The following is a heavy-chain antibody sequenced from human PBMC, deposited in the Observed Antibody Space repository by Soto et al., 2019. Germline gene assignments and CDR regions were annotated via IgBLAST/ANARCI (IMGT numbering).Heavy chain of an antibody. J-gene: IGHJ4*02. CDR3: AKGGRQWLVPSDFNY. Sequence: VQLVESGGGVVQPGRSLRLSCAASGFTFSDYAMHWVRQAPGKGLEWVAVVSHDGRNTHYADSVKGRFTISRDSSKNTVSLEMNSLGAEHTAVYYCAKGGRQWLVPSDFNYWGQGALVTVSS. CDR2: VSHDGRNT. V-gene: IGHV3-30*18. CDR1: GFTFSDYA. D-gene: IGHD6-19*01.